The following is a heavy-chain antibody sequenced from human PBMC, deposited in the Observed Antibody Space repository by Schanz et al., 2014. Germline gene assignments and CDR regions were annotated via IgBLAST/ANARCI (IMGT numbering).Heavy chain of an antibody. Sequence: QLQLHASGPGLVRPSDTLSLTCVVSGGSISSGVWWTWARQSPGKGLEWIGEIFHSGTTNYNPSLESRVTISVDKSKNQFSLILSSMTAADTAVYYCTRSTLWSYDVWGRGTMVIVSS. CDR1: GGSISSGVW. CDR3: TRSTLWSYDV. CDR2: IFHSGTT. V-gene: IGHV4-4*02. D-gene: IGHD2-21*01. J-gene: IGHJ3*01.